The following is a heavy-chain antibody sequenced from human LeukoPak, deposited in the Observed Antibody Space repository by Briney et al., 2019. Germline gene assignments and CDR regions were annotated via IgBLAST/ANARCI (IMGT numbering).Heavy chain of an antibody. CDR2: IYYSGAT. D-gene: IGHD3-22*01. Sequence: PSETLSLTCTVSGVSIGSAAYYWTWIRQHPGKGLEWIGYIYYSGATYYNPSLQSRLTISVDTSKNQFSLRLNSVTAADTAVYYCERAGNSGYWFDYWGQGTVVTVSS. J-gene: IGHJ4*02. V-gene: IGHV4-31*03. CDR1: GVSIGSAAYY. CDR3: ERAGNSGYWFDY.